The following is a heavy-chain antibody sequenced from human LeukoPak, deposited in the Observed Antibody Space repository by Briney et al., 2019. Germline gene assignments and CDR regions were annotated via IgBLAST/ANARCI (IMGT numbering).Heavy chain of an antibody. Sequence: SETLSLTCTVSGGFINGYYWSWIRQPPGKGLEWIGYIYYSGSTNYNPSLKSRVTILVDTSKSQFSLKLNSVTAADTAVYYCARVPYDSRGYPTGWFDPWGQGTLVTVSS. D-gene: IGHD3-22*01. CDR1: GGFINGYY. J-gene: IGHJ5*02. CDR2: IYYSGST. V-gene: IGHV4-59*08. CDR3: ARVPYDSRGYPTGWFDP.